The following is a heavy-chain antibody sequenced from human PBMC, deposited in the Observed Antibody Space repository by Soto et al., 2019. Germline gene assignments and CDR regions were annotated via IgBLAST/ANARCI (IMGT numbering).Heavy chain of an antibody. CDR1: GGSISSYY. Sequence: PSETLSLTCTVSGGSISSYYWSWIRQPAGKGLEWIGRIYTSGSTNYNPSLKSRVTMSVDTSKNQFSLKLSSVTAADTAVYYCARLTETEGDWNYPYYFDYWGQGTQVTVSS. V-gene: IGHV4-4*07. CDR2: IYTSGST. J-gene: IGHJ4*02. D-gene: IGHD1-7*01. CDR3: ARLTETEGDWNYPYYFDY.